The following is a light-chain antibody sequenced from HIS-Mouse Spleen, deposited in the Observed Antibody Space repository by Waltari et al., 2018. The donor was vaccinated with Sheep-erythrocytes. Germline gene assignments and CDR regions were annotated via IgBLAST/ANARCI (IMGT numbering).Light chain of an antibody. Sequence: DIQMTQSPSTLSASVGDRVTITCRASKSISSWLAWYQQKPGKAPNPLIHKASSLESGVPSRFSGSGSGTEFTLTISSLQPDDFATDYCQQYNSSLTFGPGTKVDIK. CDR1: KSISSW. CDR2: KAS. J-gene: IGKJ3*01. V-gene: IGKV1-5*03. CDR3: QQYNSSLT.